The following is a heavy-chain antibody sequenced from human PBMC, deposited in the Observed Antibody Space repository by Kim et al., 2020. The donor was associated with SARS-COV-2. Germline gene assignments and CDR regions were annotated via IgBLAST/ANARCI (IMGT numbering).Heavy chain of an antibody. V-gene: IGHV4-59*13. CDR2: IWHNGKS. J-gene: IGHJ4*02. CDR1: IGSLGNSY. Sequence: SETLSLTCAVSIGSLGNSYWSWIRQSPGKGLEWIGYIWHNGKSHYNPSLNSRVTITVDTSKNKFSLSLRTVTAADTALYYCARGYCSNGLCSTFDSWGQGTLVTVSS. D-gene: IGHD2-8*01. CDR3: ARGYCSNGLCSTFDS.